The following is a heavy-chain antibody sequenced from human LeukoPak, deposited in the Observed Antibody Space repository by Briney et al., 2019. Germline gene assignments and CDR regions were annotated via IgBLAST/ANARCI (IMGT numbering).Heavy chain of an antibody. V-gene: IGHV4-59*01. J-gene: IGHJ4*02. CDR2: IYYSGST. CDR1: GGSISSYY. CDR3: ARANYGDLFFDY. Sequence: SETLSLTCTVSGGSISSYYWSWIRQPPGKGLEWIGYIYYSGSTNYNPSLKSRVTISVDTSKNRFSLKLSSVTAADTAVYYCARANYGDLFFDYWGQGTLVTVSS. D-gene: IGHD4-17*01.